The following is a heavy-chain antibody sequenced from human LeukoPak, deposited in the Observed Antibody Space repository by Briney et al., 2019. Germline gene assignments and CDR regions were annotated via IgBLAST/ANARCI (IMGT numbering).Heavy chain of an antibody. CDR2: IIPIFGTA. D-gene: IGHD6-19*01. J-gene: IGHJ4*02. Sequence: GASVKVSCKASGGTFSSYAISWVRQAPGQGLEWMGGIIPIFGTANYAQKLQGRVTMTTDTSTSTAYMELRSLRSDDTAVYFCAREAVAGTFFDYWGQGTLVTVSS. CDR1: GGTFSSYA. V-gene: IGHV1-69*05. CDR3: AREAVAGTFFDY.